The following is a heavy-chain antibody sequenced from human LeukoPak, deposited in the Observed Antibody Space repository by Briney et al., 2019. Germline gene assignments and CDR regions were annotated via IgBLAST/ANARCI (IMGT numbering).Heavy chain of an antibody. CDR3: ARHSSSWPEGGHWFDP. CDR2: IYPGDSDT. Sequence: PGESLKVSCKGSGYSYTSYWIGWVRQMPGKGLEWMGIIYPGDSDTRYSPSFQGQVTISADKSISTAYLQWSSLKASDTAMYHCARHSSSWPEGGHWFDPWGQGTLVTVSS. V-gene: IGHV5-51*01. CDR1: GYSYTSYW. D-gene: IGHD6-13*01. J-gene: IGHJ5*02.